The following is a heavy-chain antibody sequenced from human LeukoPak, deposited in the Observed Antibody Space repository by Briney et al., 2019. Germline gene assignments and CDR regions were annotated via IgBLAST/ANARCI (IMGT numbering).Heavy chain of an antibody. J-gene: IGHJ4*02. CDR2: INRSGST. CDR1: RGSFSGYY. CDR3: ARVPNASMVRGVIYTPHFDY. V-gene: IGHV4-34*01. D-gene: IGHD3-10*01. Sequence: SETLSLTCAVYRGSFSGYYWSWIRQPPGKGLEWIGEINRSGSTNYNPSLKSRVTISVDTYKNQFSLKLSSVTAADTAVYYCARVPNASMVRGVIYTPHFDYWGQGTLVTVSS.